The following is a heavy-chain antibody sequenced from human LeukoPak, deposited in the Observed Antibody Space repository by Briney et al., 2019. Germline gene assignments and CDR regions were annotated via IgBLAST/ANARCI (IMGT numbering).Heavy chain of an antibody. CDR1: GFTFSSYG. D-gene: IGHD3-10*01. V-gene: IGHV3-30*02. Sequence: GGSLRLSCAASGFTFSSYGMHWVRQAPGKGLEWVAFMRYDGSNKFYADSVKGRFTISRDNSKNTLYLQMNSLRTEDTAVYYCAKDLDYYGSGSYTFDYWGQGTLVTVSS. CDR3: AKDLDYYGSGSYTFDY. J-gene: IGHJ4*02. CDR2: MRYDGSNK.